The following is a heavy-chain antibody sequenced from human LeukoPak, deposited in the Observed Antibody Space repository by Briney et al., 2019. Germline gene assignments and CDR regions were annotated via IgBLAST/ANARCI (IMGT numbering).Heavy chain of an antibody. V-gene: IGHV3-7*03. D-gene: IGHD2-15*01. J-gene: IGHJ2*01. CDR2: IKEDGSEK. CDR1: GFTFSNYW. CDR3: AKDQSRVVVVAARPTEGYFDL. Sequence: GGSLRLSCAASGFTFSNYWMSWVRQAPGKGLEWVANIKEDGSEKYYVDSVKGRFTISRDNAKNSLYLQMNSLRAEDTALYYCAKDQSRVVVVAARPTEGYFDLWGRGTLVTVSS.